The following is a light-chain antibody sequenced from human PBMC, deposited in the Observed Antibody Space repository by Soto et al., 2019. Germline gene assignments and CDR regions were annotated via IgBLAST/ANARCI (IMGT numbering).Light chain of an antibody. Sequence: AIRMTQSPSSFSASTGDRVTITCRASQGISSYLAWYQQKPGKAPKLLIYAAATLQRGAPSRFSASESGTEFTLTISRLQSEDFATYYCQQYLSYPYTFGQGTKLEI. CDR1: QGISSY. V-gene: IGKV1-8*01. CDR3: QQYLSYPYT. CDR2: AAA. J-gene: IGKJ2*01.